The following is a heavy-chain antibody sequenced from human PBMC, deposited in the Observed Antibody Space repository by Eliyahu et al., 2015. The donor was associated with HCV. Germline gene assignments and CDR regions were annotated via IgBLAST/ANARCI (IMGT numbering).Heavy chain of an antibody. CDR2: INNKNGHT. D-gene: IGHD2-2*01. V-gene: IGHV1-18*04. J-gene: IGHJ3*02. Sequence: QAQLVQSGAEVKTPGASVKASCKASGYSFSSHGLSWVRQAPGQGLEWMGWINNKNGHTRYGQKVQGRVTMTTDTSTNTVYMELRSLRSDDTAVYYCARDMDQSDSVDAFDIWGQGTIVTVSS. CDR1: GYSFSSHG. CDR3: ARDMDQSDSVDAFDI.